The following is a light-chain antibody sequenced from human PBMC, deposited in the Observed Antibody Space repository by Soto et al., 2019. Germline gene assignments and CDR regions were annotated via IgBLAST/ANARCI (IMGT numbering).Light chain of an antibody. CDR1: QSVGSK. Sequence: EIVMTQSPATLSVSPGERATLTCRASQSVGSKLVWYQQKPGQAPRPLIYGAVSRATGVPARFSGSGSGTEFTLTISSLQSEDFATYYCQQYNSWPPITFGQGTRLEIK. J-gene: IGKJ5*01. CDR2: GAV. V-gene: IGKV3-15*01. CDR3: QQYNSWPPIT.